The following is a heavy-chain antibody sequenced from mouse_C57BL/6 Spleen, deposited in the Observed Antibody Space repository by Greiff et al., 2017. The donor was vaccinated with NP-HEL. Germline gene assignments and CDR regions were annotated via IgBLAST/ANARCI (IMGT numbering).Heavy chain of an antibody. Sequence: EVQLQQSGAELVKPGASVKLSCTASGFNINDYYMHWVKQRTEQGLEWIGRIDPEDGETKYAQKFKGKATLTVDKSSNTAYLQLSSLTSEDTAVYYCALSFSSSPSYWYFDVWGTETPLTVSS. CDR2: IDPEDGET. J-gene: IGHJ1*03. CDR1: GFNINDYY. V-gene: IGHV14-2*01. CDR3: ALSFSSSPSYWYFDV. D-gene: IGHD1-1*01.